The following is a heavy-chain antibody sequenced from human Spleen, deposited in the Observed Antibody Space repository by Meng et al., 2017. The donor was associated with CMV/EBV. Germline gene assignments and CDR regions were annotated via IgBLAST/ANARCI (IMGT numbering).Heavy chain of an antibody. V-gene: IGHV4-39*01. Sequence: SETLSLTCTVSGGSISSSSYYWGWIRQPPGKGLEWIGSIYYSGSTYYNPSLKSRVTISVDTSKNQFSLKLSSVTAADTAVYYCASLPVVGAAFDYWGQGTLVTVSS. CDR1: GGSISSSSYY. D-gene: IGHD1-26*01. CDR2: IYYSGST. J-gene: IGHJ4*02. CDR3: ASLPVVGAAFDY.